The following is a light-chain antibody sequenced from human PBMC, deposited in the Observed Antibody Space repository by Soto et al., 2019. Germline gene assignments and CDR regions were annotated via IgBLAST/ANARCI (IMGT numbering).Light chain of an antibody. CDR2: GAS. J-gene: IGKJ1*01. Sequence: EIVMTQSPATLSVSPGERATLSCRASQSVSSNLAWYQQRPAQAPRLLIHGASTRATGITDRFSGSVSGADFTLIISGLEPEDFAVYYCQQYGTSPATFGQGTKVDIK. CDR1: QSVSSN. CDR3: QQYGTSPAT. V-gene: IGKV3-20*01.